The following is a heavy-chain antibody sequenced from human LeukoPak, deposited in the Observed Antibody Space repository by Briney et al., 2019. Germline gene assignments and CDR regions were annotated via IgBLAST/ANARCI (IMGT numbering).Heavy chain of an antibody. J-gene: IGHJ6*02. Sequence: GGSLRLSCAASGFTFGSYGMHWVRQAPGKGLEWVAVIWYDGSNKYYADSVKGRFTISRDNSKNTLYLQMNSLRAEDTAVYYCARVKGSLNYYYYGMDVWGQGTTVTVSS. V-gene: IGHV3-33*01. CDR3: ARVKGSLNYYYYGMDV. CDR1: GFTFGSYG. CDR2: IWYDGSNK. D-gene: IGHD2-15*01.